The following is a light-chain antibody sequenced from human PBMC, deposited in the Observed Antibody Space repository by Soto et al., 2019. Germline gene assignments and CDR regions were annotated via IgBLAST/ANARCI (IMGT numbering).Light chain of an antibody. CDR1: SSDVGGYNY. J-gene: IGLJ1*01. CDR2: DVS. Sequence: QSVLSQPASVSGPPGQSITISCTGTSSDVGGYNYVSWYQQHPGKAPKLMIYDVSNRPSGVSNRFSGSKSGNTASLTISGLQAEDKADYYCSSYTSSSTLLYVFGTGTKVTVL. CDR3: SSYTSSSTLLYV. V-gene: IGLV2-14*01.